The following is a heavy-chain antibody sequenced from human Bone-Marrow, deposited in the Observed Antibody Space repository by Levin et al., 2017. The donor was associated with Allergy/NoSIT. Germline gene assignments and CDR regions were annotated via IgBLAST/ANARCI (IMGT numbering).Heavy chain of an antibody. CDR2: ISGSGGST. Sequence: GESLKISCAASGFIFSTYTMSWVRQAPGKGLEWVSGISGSGGSTYYADSVKGRFTISRDNSKNTVNLQMSSLRAEDTAVYFCAKGRHDDTGYHYSFDFWGQGTLVTVSS. CDR1: GFIFSTYT. V-gene: IGHV3-23*01. CDR3: AKGRHDDTGYHYSFDF. D-gene: IGHD3-22*01. J-gene: IGHJ4*02.